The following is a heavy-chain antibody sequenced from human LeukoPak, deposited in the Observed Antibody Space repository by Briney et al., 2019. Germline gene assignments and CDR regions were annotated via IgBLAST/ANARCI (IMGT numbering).Heavy chain of an antibody. V-gene: IGHV1-8*01. CDR3: ARGPYYDFWSGYYIPQYYYYYGMDV. Sequence: ASVKVSCKASGYTFTSYDINWVRQATGQGLEWMGWMNPNSGNTGHAQKFQGRVTMTRNTSISTAYMELSSLRSEDTAVYYCARGPYYDFWSGYYIPQYYYYYGMDVWGQGTTVTVSS. CDR1: GYTFTSYD. D-gene: IGHD3-3*01. J-gene: IGHJ6*02. CDR2: MNPNSGNT.